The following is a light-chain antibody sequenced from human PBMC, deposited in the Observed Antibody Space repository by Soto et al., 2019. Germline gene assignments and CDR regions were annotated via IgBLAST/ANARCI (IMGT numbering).Light chain of an antibody. CDR2: GNT. CDR3: QTYDSRLSGYV. CDR1: NSNIGSNYD. J-gene: IGLJ1*01. V-gene: IGLV1-40*01. Sequence: QSVLTQPPSVSGAPGQRVTISCTGSNSNIGSNYDVIWYQQLPGTAPKLLIYGNTHRPSGVPHRFSGSKSGTLASLAITGLQPEDEADYYGQTYDSRLSGYVFGSGTKVTVL.